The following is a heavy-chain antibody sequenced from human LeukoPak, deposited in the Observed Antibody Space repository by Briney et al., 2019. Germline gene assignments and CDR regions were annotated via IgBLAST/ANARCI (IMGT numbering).Heavy chain of an antibody. CDR1: GFTFSSYG. CDR2: IRYDGSDE. D-gene: IGHD4-23*01. CDR3: TQDRDLRWTPRFFDF. V-gene: IGHV3-30*02. J-gene: IGHJ4*02. Sequence: GGSLRLSCAASGFTFSSYGMHWVRQAPGKRLEWVAFIRYDGSDEYYAGSVKGRFTTSRDNFKNTLYLQMNSLRAEDTGMYYCTQDRDLRWTPRFFDFWGQGTLVTVSS.